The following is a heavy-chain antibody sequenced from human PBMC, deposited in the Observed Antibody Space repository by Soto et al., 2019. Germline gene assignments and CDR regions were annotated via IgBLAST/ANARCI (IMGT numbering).Heavy chain of an antibody. D-gene: IGHD2-2*01. Sequence: LSLTCTVSGGSISSGGYYWSWIRQHPGKGLEWIGYIYNSGNTYYNPSLKSRVTILIDRSENQFSLKLTSVTAADTAVYYCAKGACSSTACYEFDSWGQGTLVTVSS. V-gene: IGHV4-31*03. J-gene: IGHJ5*01. CDR2: IYNSGNT. CDR3: AKGACSSTACYEFDS. CDR1: GGSISSGGYY.